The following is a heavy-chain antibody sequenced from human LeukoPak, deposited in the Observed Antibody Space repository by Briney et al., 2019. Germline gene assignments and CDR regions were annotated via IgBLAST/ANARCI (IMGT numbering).Heavy chain of an antibody. V-gene: IGHV3-21*01. CDR1: GFTFSSYS. CDR3: AKVARGQGRPIAAADY. CDR2: ISSSSSYI. D-gene: IGHD6-13*01. Sequence: GGSLRLSCAASGFTFSSYSMNWVRQAPGKGLEWVSSISSSSSYIYYADSVKGRFTISRDNAKNSLYLQMNSLRAEDTAVYYCAKVARGQGRPIAAADYWGQGTLVTVSS. J-gene: IGHJ4*02.